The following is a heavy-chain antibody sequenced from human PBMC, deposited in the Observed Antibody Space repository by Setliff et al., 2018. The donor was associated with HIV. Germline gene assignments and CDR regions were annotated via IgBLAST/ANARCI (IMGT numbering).Heavy chain of an antibody. D-gene: IGHD2-21*02. CDR1: GYSFTSYW. Sequence: GESLKISCKGSGYSFTSYWIGWVRQMPGKGLEWMGIIYPGDSDTRYSPPFQGQVTISADKSIITAYLQWSSLKAADTAMYYCARLGDLRQGFRSHCGGDCYPDYWGQGTLVTVSS. CDR2: IYPGDSDT. J-gene: IGHJ4*02. CDR3: ARLGDLRQGFRSHCGGDCYPDY. V-gene: IGHV5-51*01.